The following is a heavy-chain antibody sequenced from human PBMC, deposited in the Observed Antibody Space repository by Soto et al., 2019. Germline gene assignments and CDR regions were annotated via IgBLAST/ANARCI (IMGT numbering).Heavy chain of an antibody. V-gene: IGHV3-7*01. J-gene: IGHJ4*02. CDR2: INEDGSQK. CDR1: EFSFRSYW. CDR3: ARVGRYGWDFDH. D-gene: IGHD5-18*01. Sequence: GSLRLSCAASEFSFRSYWMTWVRQAPGKGLEWVALINEDGSQKYYVGSVKGRFIISRDNAKDSVYMQMDSLRAGDTAVYFCARVGRYGWDFDHWGQGTLVTVSS.